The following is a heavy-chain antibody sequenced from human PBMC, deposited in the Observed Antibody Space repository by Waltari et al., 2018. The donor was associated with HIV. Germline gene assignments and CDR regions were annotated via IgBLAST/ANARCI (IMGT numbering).Heavy chain of an antibody. CDR3: AKGTYSYDGSVHYNNWFDP. Sequence: QVQLQESGPGLVKASETLSLSCTVAGYSISSGNYWGWIRQAPGKGLEWIGTIYHSGSTHYNPSLKSRVTISIDTSKNQFSLKVNSITAADTAVYYCAKGTYSYDGSVHYNNWFDPWGQGTLVTVSS. V-gene: IGHV4-38-2*02. D-gene: IGHD3-22*01. CDR2: IYHSGST. CDR1: GYSISSGNY. J-gene: IGHJ5*02.